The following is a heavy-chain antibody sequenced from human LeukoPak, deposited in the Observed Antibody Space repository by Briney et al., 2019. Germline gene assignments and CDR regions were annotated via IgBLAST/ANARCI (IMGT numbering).Heavy chain of an antibody. V-gene: IGHV1-24*01. D-gene: IGHD1-26*01. CDR3: AKDLLHSGSAVRY. Sequence: GASVKVSCKVSGYTLTELSMRWVRQAPGKGLEWMGGFDPEDGETIYAQKFQGRVTMTEDTSTDTAYMELSSLRSEDTAVYYCAKDLLHSGSAVRYWGQGTLVTVSS. J-gene: IGHJ4*02. CDR2: FDPEDGET. CDR1: GYTLTELS.